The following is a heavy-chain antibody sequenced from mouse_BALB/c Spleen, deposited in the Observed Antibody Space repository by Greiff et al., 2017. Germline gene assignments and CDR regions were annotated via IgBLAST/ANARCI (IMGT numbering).Heavy chain of an antibody. CDR2: IYPGDGDT. V-gene: IGHV1-82*01. Sequence: QVQLQQSGPELVKPGASVKISCKASGYAFSSSWMNWVKQRPGQGLEWIGRIYPGDGDTNYNGKFKGKATLTADKSSSTAYMQLSSLTSVDSAVYFCARSGAGSYWYFDVWGAGTTVTVSA. D-gene: IGHD3-1*01. J-gene: IGHJ1*01. CDR1: GYAFSSSW. CDR3: ARSGAGSYWYFDV.